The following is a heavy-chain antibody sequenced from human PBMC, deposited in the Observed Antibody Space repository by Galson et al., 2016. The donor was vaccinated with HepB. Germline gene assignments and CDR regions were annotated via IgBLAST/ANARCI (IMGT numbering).Heavy chain of an antibody. CDR1: GFTFSTYA. D-gene: IGHD1-26*01. CDR2: ISGNDDST. Sequence: SLRLSCAASGFTFSTYAMSWVRQAPGKGLEWVSTISGNDDSTYYADSVKGRFTISRDNPKNTLYLQMNSLRADDTAVYYCARDPEWDRDWYFDLWGRGTLVTVSS. J-gene: IGHJ2*01. CDR3: ARDPEWDRDWYFDL. V-gene: IGHV3-23*01.